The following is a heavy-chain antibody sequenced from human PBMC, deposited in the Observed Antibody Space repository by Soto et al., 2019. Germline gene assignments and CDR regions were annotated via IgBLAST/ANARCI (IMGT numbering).Heavy chain of an antibody. CDR2: IFSNDEK. Sequence: QVTLKESGPVLVKPTETVTLTCTVSGFSLSNARMGVSWIRQPPGKALEWLAHIFSNDEKSYSTSLKSRLTISKDTSQSQVVLTMNNMDPVDTATYYCARMGSYYYGMAVWGQGTTVTVAS. CDR1: GFSLSNARMG. CDR3: ARMGSYYYGMAV. V-gene: IGHV2-26*01. J-gene: IGHJ6*02.